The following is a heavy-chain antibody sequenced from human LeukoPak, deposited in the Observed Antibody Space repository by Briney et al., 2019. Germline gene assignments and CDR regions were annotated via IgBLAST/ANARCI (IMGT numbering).Heavy chain of an antibody. J-gene: IGHJ5*02. CDR3: ARDNRGGVVVTAAGP. Sequence: GRSLRLSCAASGFTFSSYAMHWVRQAPGKGLEWVAVISYDGSNKYYADSVKGRLTISRDNSKNTLYLQMNSLRAEDTAVYYCARDNRGGVVVTAAGPWGQGTLVTVSS. CDR2: ISYDGSNK. CDR1: GFTFSSYA. V-gene: IGHV3-30-3*01. D-gene: IGHD2-21*02.